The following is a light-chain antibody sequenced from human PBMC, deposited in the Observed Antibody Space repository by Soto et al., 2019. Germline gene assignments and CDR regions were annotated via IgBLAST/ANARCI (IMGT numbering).Light chain of an antibody. J-gene: IGKJ1*01. Sequence: EIVLTQSPGTLSLSPGERATLSCRASQSVSSSYLAWYQQKPGQAPRLLIYGASSRATGIPDRFSGSGSGTDFTLTISSLELEDFAVYFCHQYVCSRTFGQGTNVEIK. CDR1: QSVSSSY. CDR2: GAS. V-gene: IGKV3-20*01. CDR3: HQYVCSRT.